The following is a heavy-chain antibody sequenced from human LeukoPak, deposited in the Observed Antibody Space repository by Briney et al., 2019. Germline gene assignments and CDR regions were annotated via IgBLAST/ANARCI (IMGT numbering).Heavy chain of an antibody. CDR1: GGPFRGYY. CDR2: INHSGST. D-gene: IGHD1/OR15-1a*01. J-gene: IGHJ4*02. Sequence: PSETLSLTCAVYGGPFRGYYWSWIRQPPGKGLEWIGEINHSGSTNYNPSLKSRVSISLDTSKNQFSLRLNSVTAAETAVYYCASQLGGTTFHWGQGTLVTVSS. V-gene: IGHV4-34*01. CDR3: ASQLGGTTFH.